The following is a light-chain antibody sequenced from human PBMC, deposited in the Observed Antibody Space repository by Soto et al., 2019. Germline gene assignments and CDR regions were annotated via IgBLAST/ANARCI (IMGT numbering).Light chain of an antibody. CDR3: SSYTSISTWV. J-gene: IGLJ3*02. V-gene: IGLV2-14*03. CDR2: DVS. CDR1: SSDIGGYEY. Sequence: QSVLTQPASVSGSPGQSITISCAGTSSDIGGYEYVSWYQHHPGKAPKLMIYDVSNRPSGVSNRFSGSKSGNTASLTISGLQADDEADYYCSSYTSISTWVFGGGTKVTVL.